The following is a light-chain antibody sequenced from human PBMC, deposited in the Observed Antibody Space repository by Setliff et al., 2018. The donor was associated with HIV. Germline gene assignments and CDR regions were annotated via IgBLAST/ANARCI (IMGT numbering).Light chain of an antibody. J-gene: IGLJ2*01. Sequence: QSALTQPASVSGSPGQSITISCTGTSSDVGGYNYVSWYQQHPGKAPKLMIYEVSNRPSGVSNRFSGSKSGNTASLTISGLQAEDEADYYCCSYGSGDIWIFGGGTK. CDR1: SSDVGGYNY. CDR3: CSYGSGDIWI. CDR2: EVS. V-gene: IGLV2-14*01.